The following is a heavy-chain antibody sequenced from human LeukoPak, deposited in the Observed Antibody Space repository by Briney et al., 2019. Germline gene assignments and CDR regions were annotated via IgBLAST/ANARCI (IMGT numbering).Heavy chain of an antibody. CDR2: FSYSGST. D-gene: IGHD4-17*01. V-gene: IGHV4-59*12. Sequence: SETLSLTCSVSGVSISTYYWIWIRQPPAKGLEWMGFFSYSGSTKYNPSLKSRVTMSVDTSKNQFSLKLSSVTAADTAVYFCARDSSGDYVFTYWGQGTLVTVSS. CDR3: ARDSSGDYVFTY. J-gene: IGHJ4*02. CDR1: GVSISTYY.